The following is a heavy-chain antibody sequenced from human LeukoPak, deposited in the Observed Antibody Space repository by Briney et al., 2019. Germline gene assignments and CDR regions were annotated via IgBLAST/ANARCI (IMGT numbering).Heavy chain of an antibody. CDR3: ADYRKPQGLDY. D-gene: IGHD1-14*01. Sequence: PGGSLRLSCAASGFTVSDNYMAWVRRAPGQGLEWVSAIDATGSDKYYTDSVKGRFTISRDNSKNTVYLQMNSLRVEDTAVYYCADYRKPQGLDYWGQGTLVTVSS. J-gene: IGHJ4*02. V-gene: IGHV3-23*01. CDR2: IDATGSDK. CDR1: GFTVSDNY.